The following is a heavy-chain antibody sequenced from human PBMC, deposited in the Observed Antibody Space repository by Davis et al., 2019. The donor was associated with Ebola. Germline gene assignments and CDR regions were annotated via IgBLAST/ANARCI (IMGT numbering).Heavy chain of an antibody. CDR2: IYTGDSDT. CDR1: ENTFTSYW. Sequence: GESLKISCKDSENTFTSYWIGWVRQMPGKGLEWMGIIYTGDSDTRYSPSFRGQVTISADKSTRTAYLQWGRLKASDTAMYYCASLRRTITGMDDGFDVWGQGTMVTVSS. J-gene: IGHJ3*01. D-gene: IGHD1-20*01. V-gene: IGHV5-51*01. CDR3: ASLRRTITGMDDGFDV.